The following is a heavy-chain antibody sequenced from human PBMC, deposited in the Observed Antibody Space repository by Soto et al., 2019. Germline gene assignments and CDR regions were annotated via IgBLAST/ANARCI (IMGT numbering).Heavy chain of an antibody. CDR2: ISGTGGPK. V-gene: IGHV3-23*01. D-gene: IGHD4-4*01. CDR3: AKSTCDTWTTHYFDY. J-gene: IGHJ4*02. CDR1: GFTFSIYS. Sequence: EVQLLESGGGLVQPGGSRTLSGAPSGFTFSIYSITWVAQPPGKGLGWVAGISGTGGPKHYADSVRGRFAISRDNFKDTLFLYMNSLRAEDTAVYYCAKSTCDTWTTHYFDYWGKGILVTVSS.